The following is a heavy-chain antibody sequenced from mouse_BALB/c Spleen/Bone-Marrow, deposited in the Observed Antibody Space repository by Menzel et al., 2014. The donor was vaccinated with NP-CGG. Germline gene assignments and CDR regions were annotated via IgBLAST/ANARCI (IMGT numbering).Heavy chain of an antibody. CDR2: ISDGGSYT. V-gene: IGHV5-4*02. Sequence: EVKVEESGGGLVKPGGSLKLSCAASGLTFSDYYMYWVRQTPEKRLEWVATISDGGSYTYYPDSVKGRFTISRDNAKNNLFLQLSSLKSEDTAMYYCAREVSMDYWGQGTSVTVSS. CDR3: AREVSMDY. J-gene: IGHJ4*01. CDR1: GLTFSDYY.